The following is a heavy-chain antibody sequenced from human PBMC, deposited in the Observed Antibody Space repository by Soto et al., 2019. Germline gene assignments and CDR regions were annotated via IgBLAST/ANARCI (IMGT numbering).Heavy chain of an antibody. V-gene: IGHV4-34*01. CDR3: ARNDYGDYQPVH. CDR2: IDDGGAT. Sequence: QVQLQQWGAGLLKPSETLSLTCAVYGGSFSGYHWSWIRQPPVKGLEWIGEIDDGGATKYHPSLKRRVTISVDTARKYLSLKLRSVTAADTAVYYCARNDYGDYQPVHWGEGGLVTVSS. J-gene: IGHJ4*02. D-gene: IGHD4-17*01. CDR1: GGSFSGYH.